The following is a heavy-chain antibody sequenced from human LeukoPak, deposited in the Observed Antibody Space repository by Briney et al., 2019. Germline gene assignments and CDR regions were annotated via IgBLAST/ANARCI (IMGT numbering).Heavy chain of an antibody. D-gene: IGHD6-13*01. CDR2: INPNSGGT. CDR1: GYTFTGYH. J-gene: IGHJ4*02. V-gene: IGHV1-2*02. CDR3: ARDFKQSLAATQGVFDY. Sequence: ASVKVSCKASGYTFTGYHIHWVRQAPGQGLEWMGMINPNSGGTTYAQKFQGRVTMTGDTSISTAYIELSRLSSDDTAVYYCARDFKQSLAATQGVFDYWGQGTLVTVSS.